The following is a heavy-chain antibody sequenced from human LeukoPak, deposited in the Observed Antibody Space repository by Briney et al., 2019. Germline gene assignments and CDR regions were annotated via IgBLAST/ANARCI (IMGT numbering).Heavy chain of an antibody. CDR3: ARAPYGDNGYTAEVADY. D-gene: IGHD3-16*01. J-gene: IGHJ4*02. CDR1: GFTFSSYE. V-gene: IGHV3-23*01. CDR2: IIGSGGST. Sequence: TGGSLRLSCAASGFTFSSYEMNGVRQAPGKGREWVSAIIGSGGSTYYADSVRGRFTISRDNSKNTLYLQMNSLRAEDTAVYYCARAPYGDNGYTAEVADYWGQGTLVTVSS.